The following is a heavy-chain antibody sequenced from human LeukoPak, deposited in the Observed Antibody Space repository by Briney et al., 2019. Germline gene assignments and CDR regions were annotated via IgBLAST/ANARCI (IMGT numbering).Heavy chain of an antibody. J-gene: IGHJ4*02. D-gene: IGHD7-27*01. CDR1: GGTFSSYA. V-gene: IGHV1-69*13. CDR3: ARGPPNWGMVGY. CDR2: IIPVFGTA. Sequence: ASVKVSCKASGGTFSSYAISWVRQAPGQGLEWMGGIIPVFGTANYAQKFQGRVTITADESTSTAYMELSSLTFEDTAVYYCARGPPNWGMVGYWGQGTLVTVSS.